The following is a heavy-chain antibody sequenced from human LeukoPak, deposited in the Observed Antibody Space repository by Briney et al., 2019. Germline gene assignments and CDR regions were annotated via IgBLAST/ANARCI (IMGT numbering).Heavy chain of an antibody. V-gene: IGHV4-59*01. Sequence: SSETLSLTCTVSGGSISSYYWSWIRQPPGKGLEWIGYIYYSGSTNYNPSLKSRVTISVDTSKNQFSLKLSSVTAADTAVYYCASCTMVRGVNAFDIWGQGTMVTVSS. J-gene: IGHJ3*02. CDR3: ASCTMVRGVNAFDI. D-gene: IGHD3-10*01. CDR1: GGSISSYY. CDR2: IYYSGST.